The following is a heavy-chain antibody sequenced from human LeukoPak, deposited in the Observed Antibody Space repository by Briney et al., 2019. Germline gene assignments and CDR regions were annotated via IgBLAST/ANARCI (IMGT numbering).Heavy chain of an antibody. D-gene: IGHD3-22*01. CDR3: ANLFRYYYDSSGYYYA. CDR2: ISSSGSTI. Sequence: GGSLRLSCAASGFTFSSYEMNWVRQAPGKGLEWVSYISSSGSTIYYADSVKGRFTISRDNSKNTLYLQMNSLRAEDTAVYYCANLFRYYYDSSGYYYAWGQGTMVTVSS. CDR1: GFTFSSYE. V-gene: IGHV3-48*03. J-gene: IGHJ3*01.